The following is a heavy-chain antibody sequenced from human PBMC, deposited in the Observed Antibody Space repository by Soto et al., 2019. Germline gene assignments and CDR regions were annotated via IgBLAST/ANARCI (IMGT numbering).Heavy chain of an antibody. Sequence: EVPLLESGGGLVQPGGSLTLSCAASGVTFSTNAMSWVRRAQGKGLEWVSPISGSGDYPYFAGSLKGRFTISRDNSKKTLYLQMNSLIVHNTAVYYCRQSTSSRPDFSYSMYVCGQGTTVIVSS. V-gene: IGHV3-23*01. CDR3: RQSTSSRPDFSYSMYV. CDR1: GVTFSTNA. D-gene: IGHD6-6*01. CDR2: ISGSGDYP. J-gene: IGHJ6*03.